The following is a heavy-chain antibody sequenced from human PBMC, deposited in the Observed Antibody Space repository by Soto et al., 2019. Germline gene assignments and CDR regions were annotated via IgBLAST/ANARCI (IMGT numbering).Heavy chain of an antibody. CDR1: GGTIRSPDW. V-gene: IGHV4-38-2*02. J-gene: IGHJ4*02. Sequence: SETLSLTCGVSGGTIRSPDWWTWVRQPPGKGLEWIGSIYHSGSTYYNPSLKSRVTISVDTSKNQFSLKLSSVTAADTAVYYCAREAVVVAAIDYWGQGTLVTVSS. CDR2: IYHSGST. CDR3: AREAVVVAAIDY. D-gene: IGHD2-15*01.